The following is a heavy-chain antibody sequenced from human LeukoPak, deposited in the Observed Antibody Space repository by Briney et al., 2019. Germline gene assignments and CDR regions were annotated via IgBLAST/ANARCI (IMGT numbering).Heavy chain of an antibody. J-gene: IGHJ4*02. V-gene: IGHV4-34*01. D-gene: IGHD5-18*01. CDR2: INHSGST. Sequence: SETLSLTCAGFGGSFSGYYWSWIRQPPGKGLEWIGEINHSGSTNYNPSLKSRVTISVDTSKNQFSLKLSSVTAADTAVYYCARGSDTAMVTLPFGYWGQGTLVTVSS. CDR3: ARGSDTAMVTLPFGY. CDR1: GGSFSGYY.